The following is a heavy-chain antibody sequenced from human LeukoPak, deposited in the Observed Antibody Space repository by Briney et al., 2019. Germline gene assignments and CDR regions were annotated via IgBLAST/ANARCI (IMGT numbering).Heavy chain of an antibody. CDR3: ARAFTTTGSFAVDY. CDR1: GGSISSSSYY. J-gene: IGHJ4*02. V-gene: IGHV4-39*07. CDR2: IYYSGST. D-gene: IGHD1-1*01. Sequence: SETLSLTCTVSGGSISSSSYYWGWIRQPPGKGLEWIGSIYYSGSTYYNPSLKSRVTISVDTSKNQFSLKLSSVTAADTAVYYCARAFTTTGSFAVDYWGQGTLVTVSS.